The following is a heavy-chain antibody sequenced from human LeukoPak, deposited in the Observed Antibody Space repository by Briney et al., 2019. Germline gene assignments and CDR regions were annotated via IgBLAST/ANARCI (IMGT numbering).Heavy chain of an antibody. Sequence: PGGSLRLSCAASGFAFRSYDMHWVRQATGKGLEWISGIGTAGEIYYPGSVKGRFTISRENAKNSLYLQMNSLRAGDTAVYYCARAAYSSTWHSRYFDLWGRGTLVTVSS. CDR3: ARAAYSSTWHSRYFDL. J-gene: IGHJ2*01. CDR1: GFAFRSYD. V-gene: IGHV3-13*01. D-gene: IGHD6-13*01. CDR2: IGTAGEI.